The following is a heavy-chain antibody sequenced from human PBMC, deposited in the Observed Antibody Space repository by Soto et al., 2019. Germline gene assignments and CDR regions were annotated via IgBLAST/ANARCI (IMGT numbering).Heavy chain of an antibody. J-gene: IGHJ4*02. CDR3: AREGGESSDGLYYFDS. V-gene: IGHV4-30-4*01. Sequence: SETLSLTCTVSGGSTSSDNYWSWIRQPPGKGLEWIGHIYYSGNTDYNPSLKSRLAISIDTSKNRFSLKLSSVTAADTAVYFCAREGGESSDGLYYFDSWGQGSLVTVS. D-gene: IGHD3-16*01. CDR1: GGSTSSDNY. CDR2: IYYSGNT.